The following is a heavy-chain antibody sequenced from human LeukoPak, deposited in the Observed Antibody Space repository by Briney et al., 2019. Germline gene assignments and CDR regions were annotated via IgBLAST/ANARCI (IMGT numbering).Heavy chain of an antibody. D-gene: IGHD3-22*01. CDR3: AAPYYYDSSGYYYGHSGLSY. V-gene: IGHV1-46*01. Sequence: ASVKVSCKASGYTFTSYYMHWVRQAPGQGLEWMGVINPSGGSTSYAQKFQGRVTMTRDTSTSTVYMELSSLRSEDTAVYFCAAPYYYDSSGYYYGHSGLSYWGQGTLVTVSS. J-gene: IGHJ4*02. CDR1: GYTFTSYY. CDR2: INPSGGST.